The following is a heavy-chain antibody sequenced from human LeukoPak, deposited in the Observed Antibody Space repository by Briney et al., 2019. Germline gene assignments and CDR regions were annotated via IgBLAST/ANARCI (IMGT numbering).Heavy chain of an antibody. D-gene: IGHD3-10*01. CDR1: GFTFSSYS. V-gene: IGHV3-21*01. Sequence: GGSLRLSCAASGFTFSSYSMNWVRQAPGKGLEWVSSISSSSSYIYYADSVKGRFAISRDNAKNSLYLQMNSLRAEDTAVYYCARDGSGSYLNAFDIWGQGTMVTVSS. CDR2: ISSSSSYI. J-gene: IGHJ3*02. CDR3: ARDGSGSYLNAFDI.